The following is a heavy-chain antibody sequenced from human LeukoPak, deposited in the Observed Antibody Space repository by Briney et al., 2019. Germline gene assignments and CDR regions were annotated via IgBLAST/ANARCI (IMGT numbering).Heavy chain of an antibody. CDR3: AGAFEYNYRPLDY. CDR1: GFTFSSYW. J-gene: IGHJ4*02. D-gene: IGHD1-1*01. V-gene: IGHV3-74*01. Sequence: PGGCLRLCCAASGFTFSSYWMHWVRQGPGKGLVWVSRINSDGYSLSYADSVKGRFTISRDNAKNTLYLQMNSLRAEDTAVYYCAGAFEYNYRPLDYWGQGTLVTVSS. CDR2: INSDGYSL.